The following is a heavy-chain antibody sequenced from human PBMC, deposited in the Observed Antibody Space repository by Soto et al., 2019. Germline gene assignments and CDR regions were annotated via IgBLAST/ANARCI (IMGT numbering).Heavy chain of an antibody. V-gene: IGHV3-30*18. Sequence: QVQLVESGGGLVQPGGSLRLTCVASGFTFGSHGMHWVRQAPGKGLEWVAVISYDETNEHYVDSVKGRFTISRDNSKNTLYLQMESLGAEDTAVYYCAKDAAMVSSTFNYFDYWGQGTLVAVSS. CDR1: GFTFGSHG. D-gene: IGHD6-13*01. CDR3: AKDAAMVSSTFNYFDY. J-gene: IGHJ4*02. CDR2: ISYDETNE.